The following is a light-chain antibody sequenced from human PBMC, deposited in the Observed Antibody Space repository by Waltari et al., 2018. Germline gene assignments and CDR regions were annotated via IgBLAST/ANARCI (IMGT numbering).Light chain of an antibody. CDR3: LQDYNYPWT. Sequence: AIQMTQSPSSLPASVGDRVTITCRASQGLRNDLGWYQQKPGKAPKLLIYAASSLQSGVPSRFSGSGSGTDFTLTISSLQPEDFATYYCLQDYNYPWTFGQGTKVEIK. J-gene: IGKJ1*01. V-gene: IGKV1-6*01. CDR1: QGLRND. CDR2: AAS.